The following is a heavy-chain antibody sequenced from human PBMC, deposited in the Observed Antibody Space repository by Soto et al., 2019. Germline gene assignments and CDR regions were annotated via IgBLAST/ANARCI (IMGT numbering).Heavy chain of an antibody. J-gene: IGHJ4*02. V-gene: IGHV1-3*01. CDR1: GYTFTSYA. CDR2: INAGNGNT. D-gene: IGHD1-26*01. Sequence: QVQLVQSGAEVKKPGASVKVSFKASGYTFTSYAMHLVRQAPGQMLEWMGWINAGNGNTKYSQKFQGRVTITRDTSASTAYMELSSLRSEDTAVYYCARDLRYSGSYYVAGYWGQGTLVTVSS. CDR3: ARDLRYSGSYYVAGY.